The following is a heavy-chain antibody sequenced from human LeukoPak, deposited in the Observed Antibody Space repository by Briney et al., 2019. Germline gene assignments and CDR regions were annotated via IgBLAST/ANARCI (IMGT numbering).Heavy chain of an antibody. D-gene: IGHD5-12*01. J-gene: IGHJ6*04. CDR3: ARSGIVATIGEDYYYYGMDV. V-gene: IGHV1-69*13. CDR1: GGTFSSYA. Sequence: SVKVSCKASGGTFSSYAISWVRQAPGQGLEWMGGIIPIFGTANYAQKLQGRVTITADESTSTAYMELSSLRSKDTAVYYCARSGIVATIGEDYYYYGMDVWGKGTTVTVSS. CDR2: IIPIFGTA.